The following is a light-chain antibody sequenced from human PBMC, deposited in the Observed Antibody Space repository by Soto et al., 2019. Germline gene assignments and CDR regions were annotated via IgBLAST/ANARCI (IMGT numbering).Light chain of an antibody. CDR3: QQYDVLPLS. Sequence: DIQMTQSPSSLSASVGDRVTSTCRASESISSYLNWYQQKPGKAPKLLIYAASSLQSGVPSRFSGSGSGTDFTLTISSLQPEDIATYYCQQYDVLPLSFGPGTKVDIK. J-gene: IGKJ3*01. CDR1: ESISSY. CDR2: AAS. V-gene: IGKV1-39*01.